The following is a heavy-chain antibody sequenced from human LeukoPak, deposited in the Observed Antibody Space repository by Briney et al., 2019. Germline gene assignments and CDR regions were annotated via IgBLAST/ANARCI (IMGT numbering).Heavy chain of an antibody. V-gene: IGHV3-43*02. CDR2: ISGDGRTK. Sequence: GGSLRLSCAASGFTFDDFAMHWVRRVPGKGLEWASLISGDGRTKYYADSVRGRFTISRDNSKNTLYLQMNSLRAEDTAVYYCARESFGLRCGFDYWGQGTLVTVSS. CDR3: ARESFGLRCGFDY. CDR1: GFTFDDFA. J-gene: IGHJ4*02. D-gene: IGHD4-17*01.